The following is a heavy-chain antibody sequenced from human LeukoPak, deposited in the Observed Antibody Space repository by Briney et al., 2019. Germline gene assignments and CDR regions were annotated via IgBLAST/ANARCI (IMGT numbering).Heavy chain of an antibody. V-gene: IGHV3-64*02. J-gene: IGHJ4*02. CDR2: ISRSGNTT. CDR1: GFSFRSYA. D-gene: IGHD6-13*01. Sequence: GGSLRLSCTASGFSFRSYAMHWVRQAPGKGLEYVSAISRSGNTTYYADSVKGRFIVSRYNSKKTLFLQMSDLRPEDTAVYYCATPGSSWGQGSLVIVSS. CDR3: ATPGSS.